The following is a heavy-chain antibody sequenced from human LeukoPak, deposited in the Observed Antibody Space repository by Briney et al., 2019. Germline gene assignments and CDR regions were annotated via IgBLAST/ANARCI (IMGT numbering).Heavy chain of an antibody. V-gene: IGHV4-34*01. CDR3: ARVLYSSGWYEYYFDY. CDR2: INHSGST. CDR1: GGSFSGYY. J-gene: IGHJ4*02. Sequence: SETLSLTCAVYGGSFSGYYWSWIRQPPGKGLDWIGEINHSGSTNYNPSLKSRVTISVDTSKNQFSLKLSSVTAADTAVYYCARVLYSSGWYEYYFDYWGQGTLVTVSS. D-gene: IGHD6-19*01.